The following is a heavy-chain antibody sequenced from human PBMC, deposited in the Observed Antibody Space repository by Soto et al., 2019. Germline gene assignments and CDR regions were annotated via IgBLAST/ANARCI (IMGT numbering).Heavy chain of an antibody. CDR3: ATDRIAAAGTYYYYGMDV. J-gene: IGHJ6*02. CDR1: GYTLTELS. D-gene: IGHD6-13*01. CDR2: FDPEDGET. V-gene: IGHV1-24*01. Sequence: VASVKVSCKVSGYTLTELSMHWVRQAPGKGLEWMGGFDPEDGETIYAQKFQGRVTMTEDTSTDTAYMELSSLRSEDTAVYYFATDRIAAAGTYYYYGMDVWGQGTTVTVSS.